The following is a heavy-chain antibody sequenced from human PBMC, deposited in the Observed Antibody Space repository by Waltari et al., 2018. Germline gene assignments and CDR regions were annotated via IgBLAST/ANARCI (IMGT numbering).Heavy chain of an antibody. Sequence: QVQLVQSGTEVKKPGASVKVSCKASGYTFTSYYIHWGRQAPGQGLEWMAIINPSGGSTSYAQKFQGRVTMTRDTSTSTVYMELSSLRYEDTAVYYCALFSSGWYPWGRGTLVTVSS. J-gene: IGHJ5*02. CDR2: INPSGGST. CDR1: GYTFTSYY. V-gene: IGHV1-46*01. CDR3: ALFSSGWYP. D-gene: IGHD6-19*01.